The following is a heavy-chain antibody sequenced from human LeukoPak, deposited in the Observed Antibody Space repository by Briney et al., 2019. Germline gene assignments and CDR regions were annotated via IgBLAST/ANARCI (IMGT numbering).Heavy chain of an antibody. D-gene: IGHD6-19*01. J-gene: IGHJ4*02. V-gene: IGHV1-18*01. CDR1: GYTFTSCG. Sequence: ASVKVSCKASGYTFTSCGISWVRQAPGQGLEWMGWIIAYNGNTNYAQKLQGRVTMTTDKSKSTAYMELRSVRSDDTAVYYCARGSIAVAGFDYWGQGTLVTVSS. CDR3: ARGSIAVAGFDY. CDR2: IIAYNGNT.